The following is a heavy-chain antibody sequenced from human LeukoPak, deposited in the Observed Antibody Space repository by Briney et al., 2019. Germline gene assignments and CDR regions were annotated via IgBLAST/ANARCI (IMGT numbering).Heavy chain of an antibody. V-gene: IGHV4-61*01. J-gene: IGHJ6*04. CDR3: ARGDPYCSSTSSPGGYYYGMDV. CDR1: GGSVSSGSYY. CDR2: YYYSGST. Sequence: SETLTLTCTVSGGSVSSGSYYWSWIRQPPGKGLEWIGYYYYSGSTNYNPSLKSRVAITEDTSKNQFSLTLSSVTAADTAVYYCARGDPYCSSTSSPGGYYYGMDVRGKGTTVTVSS. D-gene: IGHD2-2*01.